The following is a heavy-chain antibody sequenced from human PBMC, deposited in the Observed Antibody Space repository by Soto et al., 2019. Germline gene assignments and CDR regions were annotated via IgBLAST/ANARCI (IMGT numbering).Heavy chain of an antibody. CDR3: AKVDGGSNNYLHRYYYYMDF. Sequence: QVQLVESGGGVVQPGRSLSLSCAASGFTFSSYGMHWVRQAPGKGLQWVALISYDGSNKYYVDSVRGRFTISRDNSKNTLYLQMNSLRAEDTAVYYCAKVDGGSNNYLHRYYYYMDFWGKGTTVTVSS. D-gene: IGHD2-15*01. CDR1: GFTFSSYG. J-gene: IGHJ6*03. V-gene: IGHV3-30*18. CDR2: ISYDGSNK.